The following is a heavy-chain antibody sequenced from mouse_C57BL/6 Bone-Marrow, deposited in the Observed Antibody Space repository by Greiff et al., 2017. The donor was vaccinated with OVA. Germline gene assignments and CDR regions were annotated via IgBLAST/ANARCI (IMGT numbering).Heavy chain of an antibody. J-gene: IGHJ1*03. Sequence: EVKVVESGAELVRPGSSVKMSCKTSGYTFTSYGINWVKQRPGQGLEWIGYIYIGNGYTEYNEKFKGKATLTSDTSSSTAYMQLSSLTSEDSAIYFCASCYDGYWYFDVWGTGTTVTVAS. CDR1: GYTFTSYG. CDR3: ASCYDGYWYFDV. D-gene: IGHD2-3*01. CDR2: IYIGNGYT. V-gene: IGHV1-58*01.